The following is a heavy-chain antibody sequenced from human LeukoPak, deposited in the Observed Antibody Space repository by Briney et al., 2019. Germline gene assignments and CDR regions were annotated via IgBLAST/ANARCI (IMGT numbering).Heavy chain of an antibody. Sequence: GGSLRLSCAASGFTFSNYAISWVRQAPGKGLEWVSAISGSGGSTYYADSVKGRFTISRDNSKNTLYLQMNSLRAEDTAVYYCAKPPVYSGSYYLFDYWGQGTLVTVSS. D-gene: IGHD1-26*01. J-gene: IGHJ4*02. CDR3: AKPPVYSGSYYLFDY. CDR1: GFTFSNYA. CDR2: ISGSGGST. V-gene: IGHV3-23*01.